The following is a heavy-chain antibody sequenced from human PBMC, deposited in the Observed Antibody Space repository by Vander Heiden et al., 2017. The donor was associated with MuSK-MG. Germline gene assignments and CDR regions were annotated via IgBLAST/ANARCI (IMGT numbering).Heavy chain of an antibody. V-gene: IGHV1-69*12. D-gene: IGHD3-10*01. Sequence: QVQLVQSGAEVKKPGSSVKVSCKASVGTFSSYAISWVRQAPGQGLEWMGGILPIFGTANYAQKFQGRVTMTADESTSTAYMELSSLRSEDTAVYYCARDQTAPIYVSGSYYYYYYMDVWGKGTTVTVSS. CDR1: VGTFSSYA. CDR2: ILPIFGTA. CDR3: ARDQTAPIYVSGSYYYYYYMDV. J-gene: IGHJ6*03.